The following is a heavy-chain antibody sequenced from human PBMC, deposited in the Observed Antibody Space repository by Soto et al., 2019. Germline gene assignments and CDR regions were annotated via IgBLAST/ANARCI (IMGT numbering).Heavy chain of an antibody. Sequence: QVQLVESGGGVVQPGRSLRLSCAASGFTFSSYAMHWVRQAPGKGLEWVAVISYDGSNKYYADSVKGRFTISRDNSKNTLYLQMNSLRAEDTAVDYCARDEIRFSWAYGMDVWGQGTTVTVSS. CDR2: ISYDGSNK. D-gene: IGHD3-3*01. CDR3: ARDEIRFSWAYGMDV. CDR1: GFTFSSYA. V-gene: IGHV3-30-3*01. J-gene: IGHJ6*02.